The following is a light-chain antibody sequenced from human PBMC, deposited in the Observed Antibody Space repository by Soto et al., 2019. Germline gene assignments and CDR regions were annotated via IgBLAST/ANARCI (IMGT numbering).Light chain of an antibody. V-gene: IGKV3-11*01. CDR2: DAS. J-gene: IGKJ5*01. CDR1: QIVRSY. Sequence: SLPTATETTADEKRARLSCRASQIVRSYLAWYQQKPGQAPRLLIYDASNWASGIPARFSGRWAVSDFPLTSCCLVPEECALYHRCQLSIWASICLGHGTRLEI. CDR3: CQLSIWASIC.